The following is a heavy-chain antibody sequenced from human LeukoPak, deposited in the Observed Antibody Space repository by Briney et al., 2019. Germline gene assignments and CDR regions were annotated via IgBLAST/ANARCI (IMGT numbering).Heavy chain of an antibody. D-gene: IGHD3-10*01. CDR3: GRHRSGSGTYFIDY. V-gene: IGHV3-7*01. J-gene: IGHJ4*02. Sequence: GGSLRLSCVVSGFTFSSYSMIWVRQAPGKGLQWVANMKKDGSETKYVDFVKGRFTISRENAKNSLYLQMNSLRAEDTAVYYCGRHRSGSGTYFIDYWGQGTLVRVSS. CDR1: GFTFSSYS. CDR2: MKKDGSET.